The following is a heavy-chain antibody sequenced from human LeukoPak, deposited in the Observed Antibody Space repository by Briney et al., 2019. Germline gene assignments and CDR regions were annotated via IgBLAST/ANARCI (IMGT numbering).Heavy chain of an antibody. Sequence: KSSETLSLTCTVSGGSISSYYWSWIRQPAGKGLEWIGRIYTGGSTNYNPSLKSRVTMSVDTSKNQFSLKLSSVTAADTAVYYCARVGGDYYDILTGYGWFDPWGQGTLVTVSS. CDR2: IYTGGST. CDR1: GGSISSYY. CDR3: ARVGGDYYDILTGYGWFDP. V-gene: IGHV4-4*07. J-gene: IGHJ5*02. D-gene: IGHD3-9*01.